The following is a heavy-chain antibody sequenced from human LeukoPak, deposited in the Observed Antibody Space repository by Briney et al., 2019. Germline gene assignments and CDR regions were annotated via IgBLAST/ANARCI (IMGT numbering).Heavy chain of an antibody. D-gene: IGHD6-13*01. CDR2: IYYSGST. CDR3: ARRKRLSIAAAGMMDY. V-gene: IGHV4-30-4*01. J-gene: IGHJ4*02. Sequence: SETLSLTCTVSGGSISSGDYYWSWIRQPPGKGLEWIGYIYYSGSTYYNPSLKSRVTISVDTSKNQFSLKLSSVTAADTAVYYCARRKRLSIAAAGMMDYWGQGTLVTVSS. CDR1: GGSISSGDYY.